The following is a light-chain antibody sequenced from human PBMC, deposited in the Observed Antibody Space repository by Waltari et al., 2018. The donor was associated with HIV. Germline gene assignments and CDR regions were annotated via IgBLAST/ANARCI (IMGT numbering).Light chain of an antibody. CDR2: DAS. V-gene: IGKV3-11*01. CDR1: QSVNTF. J-gene: IGKJ1*01. Sequence: EIVLTQSPATLSLSPGERATLSCRASQSVNTFLAWFQQKPCQAPRLLISDASNRATGSPARFSGSGSGTDFTLTISILEPEDFACYYCQQRSSWPRTFGQGTKVEIK. CDR3: QQRSSWPRT.